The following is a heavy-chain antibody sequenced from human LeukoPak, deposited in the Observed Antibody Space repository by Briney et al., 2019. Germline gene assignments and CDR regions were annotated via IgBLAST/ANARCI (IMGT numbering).Heavy chain of an antibody. Sequence: PGGSLRLSCAVSGFIYNTYAMTWVRQAPGKGLEWVSSIDNSSDYTYYADSVKGRFTISRDNSRNTLYLRMSSLRVEDTALYYCGKQFSSSWQFDPRGQGTLVTVSS. V-gene: IGHV3-23*01. CDR3: GKQFSSSWQFDP. D-gene: IGHD6-13*01. CDR1: GFIYNTYA. J-gene: IGHJ5*02. CDR2: IDNSSDYT.